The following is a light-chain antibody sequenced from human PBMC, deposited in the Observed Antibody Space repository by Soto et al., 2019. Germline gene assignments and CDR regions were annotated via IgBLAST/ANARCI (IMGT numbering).Light chain of an antibody. CDR1: QSLLHNNGYHF. Sequence: DIVMTQSPLSLPVTPGEPASISCRSSQSLLHNNGYHFLDWFLQKPRRSPQLLIYFVSNRASGVSGRFSSSGSGTDSTLKSSRVEAEDVGVYYYMQSLQAPRTFGHGTKVD. V-gene: IGKV2-28*01. J-gene: IGKJ3*01. CDR3: MQSLQAPRT. CDR2: FVS.